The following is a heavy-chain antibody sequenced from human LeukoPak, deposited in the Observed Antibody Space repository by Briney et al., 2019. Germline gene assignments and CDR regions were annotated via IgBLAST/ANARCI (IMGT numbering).Heavy chain of an antibody. CDR2: IRYDGSNK. D-gene: IGHD2-8*01. CDR1: EFTFSSYG. CDR3: AKEIRYCTNGVCPIDY. J-gene: IGHJ4*02. Sequence: GGSLRLSCAASEFTFSSYGMHWVRQAPGKGLEWVAFIRYDGSNKYYADSVKGRFTISRDNSKNTLYLQMNSLRAEDTAVYYCAKEIRYCTNGVCPIDYWGQGTLVTVSS. V-gene: IGHV3-30*02.